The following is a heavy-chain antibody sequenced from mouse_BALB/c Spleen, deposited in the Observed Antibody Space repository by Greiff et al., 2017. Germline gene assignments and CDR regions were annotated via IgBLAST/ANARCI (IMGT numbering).Heavy chain of an antibody. Sequence: EVHLVESGGGLVQPGGSLRLSCATSGFTFTDYYMSWVRQPPGKALEWLGFIRNKANGYTTEYSASVKGRFTISRDNSQSILYLQMNTLRAEDSATYYCAKGRGFMDYWGQGTSVTVSS. CDR2: IRNKANGYTT. V-gene: IGHV7-3*02. CDR3: AKGRGFMDY. D-gene: IGHD3-1*01. J-gene: IGHJ4*01. CDR1: GFTFTDYY.